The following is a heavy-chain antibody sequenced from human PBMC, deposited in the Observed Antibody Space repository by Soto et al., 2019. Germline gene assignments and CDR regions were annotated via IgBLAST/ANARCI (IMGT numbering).Heavy chain of an antibody. V-gene: IGHV4-59*01. J-gene: IGHJ4*02. CDR2: IYYTGST. Sequence: QVQLQESGPGLVKPSETLSLTCTVSGGSITGYYWSWIRQPPGKGLEWIGYIYYTGSTDHNPSLKSRVTISLDTSKNQVSLQLTSVTAADTAVYYCAAAPHYWGQGTLVTVSS. CDR1: GGSITGYY. CDR3: AAAPHY.